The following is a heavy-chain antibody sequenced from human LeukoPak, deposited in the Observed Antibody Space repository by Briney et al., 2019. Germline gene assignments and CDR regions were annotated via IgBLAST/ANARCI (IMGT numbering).Heavy chain of an antibody. D-gene: IGHD6-19*01. J-gene: IGHJ1*01. CDR1: GFTFSSYA. Sequence: PWESLRLSCAASGFTFSSYAMSWVRQAPGKALEWVSFISGSGDNTYYAYSVKGRFTIHRDNSKNTLYLQMNSLRAEDTAVYYRAPGKWLQPYFQHWGQGTLVTVSS. V-gene: IGHV3-23*01. CDR3: APGKWLQPYFQH. CDR2: ISGSGDNT.